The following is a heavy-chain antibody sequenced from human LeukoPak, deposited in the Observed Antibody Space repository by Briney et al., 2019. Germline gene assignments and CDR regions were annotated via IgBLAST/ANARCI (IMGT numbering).Heavy chain of an antibody. CDR1: GFTFSSYS. CDR2: ISGSSSYI. Sequence: GGSLRLSCAASGFTFSSYSMNWVRQTPGKGLEWVSSISGSSSYIYYADSVKGRFTISRDNAKKSLYLQMNSLRAEDTAVYYCARLALNYYDSSGYFSYWGHGTLVTVSS. D-gene: IGHD3-22*01. V-gene: IGHV3-21*01. CDR3: ARLALNYYDSSGYFSY. J-gene: IGHJ4*01.